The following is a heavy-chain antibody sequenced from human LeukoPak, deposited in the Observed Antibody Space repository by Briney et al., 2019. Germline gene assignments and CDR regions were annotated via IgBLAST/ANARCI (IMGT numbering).Heavy chain of an antibody. J-gene: IGHJ5*02. D-gene: IGHD6-13*01. CDR3: ARVQKGIAAAGAGGGWFEP. CDR1: GFTFSSYW. Sequence: GGSLRLSCAASGFTFSSYWMHWVRQAPGKGLVWVSRINTDGSSTSYADSVKGRFTISRDNAKNTLYLQMNSLRAEDTAVYYCARVQKGIAAAGAGGGWFEPWGQGTLVTVSA. CDR2: INTDGSST. V-gene: IGHV3-74*01.